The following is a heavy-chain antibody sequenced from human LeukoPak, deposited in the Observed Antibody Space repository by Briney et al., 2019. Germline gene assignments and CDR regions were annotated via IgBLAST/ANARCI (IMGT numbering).Heavy chain of an antibody. D-gene: IGHD6-13*01. CDR3: AKFFSSSWYADAFDI. CDR2: INWNGGNT. CDR1: GFTFDDYG. V-gene: IGHV3-20*04. J-gene: IGHJ3*02. Sequence: GGSLRLSCAASGFTFDDYGMSWVRQAPGKGLEWVSGINWNGGNTGYADSVKGRFTISRDNSKNTLYLQMNSLRAEDTAVYYCAKFFSSSWYADAFDIWGQGTMVTVSS.